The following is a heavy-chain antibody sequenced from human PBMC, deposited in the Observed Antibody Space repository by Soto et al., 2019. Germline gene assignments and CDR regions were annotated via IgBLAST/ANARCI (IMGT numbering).Heavy chain of an antibody. Sequence: EVRLVESGGGLVQPGGSLRLSCAASEFTFSDYEMNWVRQAPGKGLEWISYISSSGTTIYYEDSVRGRFTISRDNAKSSLYLQMNSLRADDTAVYYCSRRFDDWGQGTLVTVSS. J-gene: IGHJ4*02. CDR3: SRRFDD. V-gene: IGHV3-48*03. CDR1: EFTFSDYE. CDR2: ISSSGTTI.